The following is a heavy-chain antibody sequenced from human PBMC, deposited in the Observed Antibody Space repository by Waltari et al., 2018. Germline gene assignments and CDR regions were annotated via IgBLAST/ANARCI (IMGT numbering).Heavy chain of an antibody. V-gene: IGHV5-10-1*03. CDR2: IDPMDAYT. D-gene: IGHD3-16*01. CDR1: GYSFTSYW. J-gene: IGHJ4*02. CDR3: AGHYGRGVAADY. Sequence: EVQLVQSGAEVKKPGESLRISCKGSGYSFTSYWISWVRQMPGKGLAWLGSIDPMDAYTTYSPSFQGHVTISADKSISTAYLQWSSLKASDTAMYYCAGHYGRGVAADYWGQGTLVTVSS.